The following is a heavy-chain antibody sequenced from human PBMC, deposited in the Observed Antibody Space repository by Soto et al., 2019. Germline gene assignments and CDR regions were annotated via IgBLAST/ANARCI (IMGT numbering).Heavy chain of an antibody. V-gene: IGHV3-23*01. CDR1: GFTFSSYA. Sequence: GESLKISCAASGFTFSSYAMSWVRQAPGKGLEWVSAISGSGGSTYYADSVKGRFTISRDNSKNTLYLQMNSLRAEETAVYYCAKIPEARITGTTRSHHVYYYYYYMDVWGKGTTVTVSS. D-gene: IGHD1-7*01. J-gene: IGHJ6*03. CDR2: ISGSGGST. CDR3: AKIPEARITGTTRSHHVYYYYYYMDV.